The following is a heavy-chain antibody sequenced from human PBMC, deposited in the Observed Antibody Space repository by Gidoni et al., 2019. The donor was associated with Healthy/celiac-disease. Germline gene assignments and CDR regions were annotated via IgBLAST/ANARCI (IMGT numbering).Heavy chain of an antibody. J-gene: IGHJ4*02. Sequence: EVQLVESGGGLVKPGGSLRLSCAASGFTFSRYSMNWVRQAPGKGLEWVSSISSSSSYIYYADSVKGRFTISRDNAKNSLYLQMNSLRAEDTAVYYCASLPYYDFWSGYYTTFDYWGQGTLVTVSS. CDR2: ISSSSSYI. CDR1: GFTFSRYS. CDR3: ASLPYYDFWSGYYTTFDY. D-gene: IGHD3-3*01. V-gene: IGHV3-21*01.